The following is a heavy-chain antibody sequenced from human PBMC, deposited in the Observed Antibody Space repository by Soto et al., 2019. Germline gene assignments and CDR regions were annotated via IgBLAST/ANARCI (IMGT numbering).Heavy chain of an antibody. D-gene: IGHD5-12*01. J-gene: IGHJ4*02. CDR1: GGSISSYY. Sequence: QVQLQESGPGLVKPSETLSLMCTVSGGSISSYYWSWIRQPPGKGLEWIGYLYYSGSTNYNPSLKSRVTISVDTSKNQCSLKLSSVTAADTAVYYCARERRDGYKHYFDYWGQGTLVTVSS. CDR2: LYYSGST. CDR3: ARERRDGYKHYFDY. V-gene: IGHV4-59*01.